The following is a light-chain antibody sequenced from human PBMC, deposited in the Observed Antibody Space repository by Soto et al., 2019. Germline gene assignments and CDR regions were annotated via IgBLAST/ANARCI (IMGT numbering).Light chain of an antibody. CDR2: GAF. Sequence: IELTQSPATLSLSTWESATLSCRASPSVTNFLAWYQQKPGQAPRLLIYGAFNRATGIPARFSGSGSGTEFTLTISSLQSEDFAVYYCQQYHDWPLTFGGGTMA. J-gene: IGKJ4*01. CDR1: PSVTNF. V-gene: IGKV3D-15*01. CDR3: QQYHDWPLT.